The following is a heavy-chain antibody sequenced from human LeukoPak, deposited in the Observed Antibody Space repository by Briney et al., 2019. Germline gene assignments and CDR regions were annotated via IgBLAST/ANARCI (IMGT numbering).Heavy chain of an antibody. CDR1: GFIFNDYA. J-gene: IGHJ4*02. D-gene: IGHD3-3*01. V-gene: IGHV3-9*01. CDR3: AKDMDFWSGSDY. Sequence: GGSLRLSCAASGFIFNDYAMHWVRQPPGKGLEWVSTISWNSGNKLYTDSVEGRFTISRDNAENSLYLQMNSLRPEDTALYYCAKDMDFWSGSDYWGQGTLVTVSS. CDR2: ISWNSGNK.